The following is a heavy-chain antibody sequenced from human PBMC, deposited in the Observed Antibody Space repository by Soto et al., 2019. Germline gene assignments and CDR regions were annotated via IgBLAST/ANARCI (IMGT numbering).Heavy chain of an antibody. D-gene: IGHD6-13*01. J-gene: IGHJ4*02. CDR2: IWYDGSNK. Sequence: GGSLRLSCAASGVPFSSYGMHWVRQAPGKGLEWVAVIWYDGSNKYYADSVKGRFTISRDNSKNTLYLQMNSLRAEDTAVYYCAHSSSWPFDYWGQGTLVTVSS. CDR1: GVPFSSYG. CDR3: AHSSSWPFDY. V-gene: IGHV3-33*01.